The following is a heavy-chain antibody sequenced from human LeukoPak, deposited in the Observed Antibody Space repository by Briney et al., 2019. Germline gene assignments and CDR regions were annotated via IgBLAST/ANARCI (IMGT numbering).Heavy chain of an antibody. Sequence: GESLRISCQGFAYTFTTSWIGWVRQLPGKGLEWMAIIYAGNSDTKYSPSFQGQVSISTDRSISTAYLQRSSLQASDTAIYFCAIINHPDGRVYWGQGTLVTVSS. CDR2: IYAGNSDT. V-gene: IGHV5-51*01. CDR1: AYTFTTSW. D-gene: IGHD5-24*01. CDR3: AIINHPDGRVY. J-gene: IGHJ4*02.